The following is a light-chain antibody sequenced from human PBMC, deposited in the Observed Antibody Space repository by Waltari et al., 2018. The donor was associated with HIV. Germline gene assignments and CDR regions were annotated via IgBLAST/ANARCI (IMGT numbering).Light chain of an antibody. CDR1: SSDVGGYNY. CDR3: SSYTSTNTLV. CDR2: EFN. V-gene: IGLV2-14*01. J-gene: IGLJ3*02. Sequence: QSALTQPASVSGSPGQSITISCTGTSSDVGGYNYVSWYQQHPGKAPKLMIYEFNNRPSGVSNRFSGSKSGNRASLTISGLQAEDEADYYCSSYTSTNTLVFGGGTKLTVL.